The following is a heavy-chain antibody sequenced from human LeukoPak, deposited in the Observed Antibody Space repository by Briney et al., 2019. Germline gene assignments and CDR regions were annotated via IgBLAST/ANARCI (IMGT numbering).Heavy chain of an antibody. V-gene: IGHV3-23*01. CDR1: GFTFSGQS. CDR2: IFGCGGKS. D-gene: IGHD3-16*01. J-gene: IGHJ6*02. CDR3: ARVGDWSYYFGMAA. Sequence: GGSLRLSCATSGFTFSGQSMAWVRQPPGKGLDGVAVIFGCGGKSYHAGSLKGRFANSRDNSYKDLYLQMNSLRADDTAVYYCARVGDWSYYFGMAAWGQGTTVSVSS.